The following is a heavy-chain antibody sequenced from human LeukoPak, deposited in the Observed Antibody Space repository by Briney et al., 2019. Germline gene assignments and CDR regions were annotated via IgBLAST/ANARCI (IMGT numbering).Heavy chain of an antibody. D-gene: IGHD3-16*01. J-gene: IGHJ6*02. CDR1: GFTFSSYW. V-gene: IGHV3-7*03. CDR2: INHNGNVN. Sequence: GGSLRLSCAASGFTFSSYWMNWGRQAPGKGLEWVASINHNGNVNYYVDSVKGRFTISRGNAKNSLYLQMSNLRAEDTAVYFCARGGGLDVWGQGATVTVSS. CDR3: ARGGGLDV.